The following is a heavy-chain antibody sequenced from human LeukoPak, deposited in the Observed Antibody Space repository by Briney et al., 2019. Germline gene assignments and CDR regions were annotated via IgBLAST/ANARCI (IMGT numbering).Heavy chain of an antibody. CDR3: AKDQEKSSSWSREHFQH. D-gene: IGHD6-13*01. Sequence: GGSLGLSCAASGFTFSSYGMHWVRQAPGKGLEWVAVISYTGSNKYYVDSVKGRFTISRDNSKNTLYLQMNSLRAEDTAVYYCAKDQEKSSSWSREHFQHWGQGTLAFVSS. V-gene: IGHV3-30*18. CDR2: ISYTGSNK. J-gene: IGHJ1*01. CDR1: GFTFSSYG.